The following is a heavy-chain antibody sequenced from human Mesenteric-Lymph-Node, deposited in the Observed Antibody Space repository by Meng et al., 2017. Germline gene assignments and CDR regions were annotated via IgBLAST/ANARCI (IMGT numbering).Heavy chain of an antibody. CDR2: IYHSGST. CDR3: ARGVGATSH. V-gene: IGHV4-31*03. D-gene: IGHD1-26*01. Sequence: SETLSLTCSVSGGSITSGDYYWSWIRQPPGKGLEWIGFIYHSGSTYYNPSLKSRVSISVDTSKNQFSLNLRSVTAADTAVYYCARGVGATSHWGQGTLVTVSS. J-gene: IGHJ4*02. CDR1: GGSITSGDYY.